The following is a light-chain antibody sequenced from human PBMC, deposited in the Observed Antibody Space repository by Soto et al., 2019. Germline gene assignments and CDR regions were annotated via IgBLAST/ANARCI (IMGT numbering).Light chain of an antibody. Sequence: EIVLTQSPGTLSLSPGERATLSCRASQSVSSSYLAWYQQKHGQSPRLLIYGASSRATGIPDRFSGSGSGTDFTRTISRLEPEDFAVYYCQQYCSSPPVTFGQGTRLEIK. V-gene: IGKV3-20*01. CDR1: QSVSSSY. CDR3: QQYCSSPPVT. CDR2: GAS. J-gene: IGKJ5*01.